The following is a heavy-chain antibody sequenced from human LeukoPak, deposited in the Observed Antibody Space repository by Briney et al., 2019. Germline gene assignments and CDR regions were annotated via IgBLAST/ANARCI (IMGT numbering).Heavy chain of an antibody. CDR2: IYSGGST. CDR1: GFTVSSNY. CDR3: AKDHRTVVITSDAFDI. D-gene: IGHD3-22*01. Sequence: GGSLRLSCAASGFTVSSNYMSWVRQAPGKGLEWVSVIYSGGSTYYADSVKGRFTISRDNSKNTLYLQMNSLRAEDTAVYYCAKDHRTVVITSDAFDIWGQGTMVTVSS. V-gene: IGHV3-53*01. J-gene: IGHJ3*02.